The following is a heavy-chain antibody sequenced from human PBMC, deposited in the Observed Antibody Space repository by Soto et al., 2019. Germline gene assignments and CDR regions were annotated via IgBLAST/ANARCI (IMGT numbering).Heavy chain of an antibody. V-gene: IGHV1-2*04. CDR3: ARDEAGTVTADYYYYGMDV. D-gene: IGHD4-4*01. CDR2: INPNSGGT. J-gene: IGHJ6*02. CDR1: GYTFTGYY. Sequence: ASVKVSCKASGYTFTGYYIHWVRQAPGQGLEWMGWINPNSGGTNYAQKFQGWVTMTRDTSISTAYMELSRLRSDDTAVYYCARDEAGTVTADYYYYGMDVWGQGTTVTVSS.